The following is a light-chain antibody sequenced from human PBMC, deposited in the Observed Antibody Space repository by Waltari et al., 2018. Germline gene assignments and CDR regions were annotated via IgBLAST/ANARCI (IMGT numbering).Light chain of an antibody. CDR3: QQSYSTPAT. V-gene: IGKV1-39*01. CDR1: QGISVY. Sequence: IQMTQSPSSLPASVGDRVTLTSSAGQGISVYLNWYQQRPGKAPKLLIYDASTLQSGVPARFSGSGSGTDFTLTISSLQPEDFATYYCQQSYSTPATFGQGTRLEIK. J-gene: IGKJ5*01. CDR2: DAS.